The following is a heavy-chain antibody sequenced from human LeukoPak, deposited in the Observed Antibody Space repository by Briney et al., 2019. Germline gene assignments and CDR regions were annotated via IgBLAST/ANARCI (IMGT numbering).Heavy chain of an antibody. J-gene: IGHJ5*02. Sequence: GASVKVSCKTSGYTFTTHGITWVRQAPGQGLEWMGWISGYNGNTNCAQKLQDRVTLTTDTSTSTAYMELRSLRSDDTAVYYCARSAAAGPRDWFDPWGQGTLVTVSS. CDR2: ISGYNGNT. V-gene: IGHV1-18*01. D-gene: IGHD6-13*01. CDR1: GYTFTTHG. CDR3: ARSAAAGPRDWFDP.